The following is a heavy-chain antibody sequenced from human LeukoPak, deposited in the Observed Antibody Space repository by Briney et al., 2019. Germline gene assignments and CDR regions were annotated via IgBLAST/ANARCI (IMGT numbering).Heavy chain of an antibody. D-gene: IGHD3-22*01. V-gene: IGHV4-39*01. CDR1: GGSISSSRYY. CDR3: ARTVLKHYYDSSGYGLFDY. J-gene: IGHJ4*02. Sequence: PSETLSLTCTVSGGSISSSRYYWGWIRQSPGKGLEWIGTIYYSGSTYYNPSLKSRVTISVDTSKNQFSLKLSSVTAADTAVYYCARTVLKHYYDSSGYGLFDYWGQGTLVTVSS. CDR2: IYYSGST.